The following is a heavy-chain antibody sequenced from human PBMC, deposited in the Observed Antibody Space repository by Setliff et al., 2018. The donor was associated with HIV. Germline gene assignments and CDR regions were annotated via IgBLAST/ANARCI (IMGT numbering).Heavy chain of an antibody. D-gene: IGHD4-4*01. Sequence: WASVKVSCKASGYSFINHAIHWVRQAPGHRLEWMGRITGGDGNTKYSQEFQGRVTITRDTSASTAYMELRSLRSEDMAVYYCARGLRQNRSNFDVFDVWGQGTVVTVSS. J-gene: IGHJ3*01. CDR1: GYSFINHA. CDR2: ITGGDGNT. V-gene: IGHV1-3*03. CDR3: ARGLRQNRSNFDVFDV.